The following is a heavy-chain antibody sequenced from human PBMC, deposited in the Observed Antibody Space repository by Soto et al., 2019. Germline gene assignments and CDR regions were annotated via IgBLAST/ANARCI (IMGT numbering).Heavy chain of an antibody. Sequence: ASVKVSCKASGYTFTSYAMHWVRQAPGQRLEWMGWISAYNGNTNYAQNFQGRVTMTTDTSTSTAYMELRSLRSDDTAVYYCARGGTPIGYWGQGTLVTVSS. D-gene: IGHD3-16*01. V-gene: IGHV1-18*01. CDR1: GYTFTSYA. J-gene: IGHJ4*02. CDR2: ISAYNGNT. CDR3: ARGGTPIGY.